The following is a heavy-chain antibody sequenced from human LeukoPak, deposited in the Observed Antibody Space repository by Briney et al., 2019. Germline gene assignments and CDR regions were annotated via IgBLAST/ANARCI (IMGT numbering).Heavy chain of an antibody. V-gene: IGHV3-73*01. CDR2: IRSKANSYAT. CDR3: TRLSKASDSSGVYYMDV. Sequence: GGSLRLSCAASGFTFSGSAMHWVRQASGKGLEWVGRIRSKANSYATVYAASVKGRFTISRDDSKNTAYLQMNSLKTEDTAVYYCTRLSKASDSSGVYYMDVWGKGTTVTVSS. CDR1: GFTFSGSA. D-gene: IGHD6-25*01. J-gene: IGHJ6*03.